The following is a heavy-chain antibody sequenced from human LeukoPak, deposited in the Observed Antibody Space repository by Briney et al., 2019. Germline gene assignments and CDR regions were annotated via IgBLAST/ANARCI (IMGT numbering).Heavy chain of an antibody. J-gene: IGHJ4*02. CDR3: ARSNEKGTVDY. V-gene: IGHV3-9*01. CDR2: ISWNSGSI. CDR1: GFTFDDYA. Sequence: GRSLRLSCAASGFTFDDYAMHWVRQAPGKGLEWVSGISWNSGSIGYADSVKGRFTISRDNARDSLYLQMNGLRVEDTAVYYCARSNEKGTVDYWGQGTLVTVSS. D-gene: IGHD4-11*01.